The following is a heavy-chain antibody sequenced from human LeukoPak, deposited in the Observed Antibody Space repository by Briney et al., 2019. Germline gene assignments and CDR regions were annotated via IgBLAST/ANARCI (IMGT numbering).Heavy chain of an antibody. Sequence: SETLSLTCAVYGGSFSGYYWSWIRQPPGKGLEWIGEINHSGSTNYNPSLKSRVTISVDTSKNQFSLKLSPVTAADTAVYYCARGRGSGYYYYYGMDVWGQGTTVTVSS. CDR2: INHSGST. CDR3: ARGRGSGYYYYYGMDV. D-gene: IGHD6-19*01. J-gene: IGHJ6*02. CDR1: GGSFSGYY. V-gene: IGHV4-34*01.